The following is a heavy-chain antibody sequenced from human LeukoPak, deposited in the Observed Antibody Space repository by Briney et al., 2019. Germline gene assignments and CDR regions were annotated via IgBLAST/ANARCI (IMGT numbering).Heavy chain of an antibody. V-gene: IGHV4-34*01. J-gene: IGHJ4*02. CDR2: INHSGST. CDR1: GGSFSGYY. CDR3: ARGPAAAGINY. D-gene: IGHD6-13*01. Sequence: PSETLSLTCAVYGGSFSGYYWSWIRQPPGKGLEWIGEINHSGSTNHNPSLKSRVTISVDTSKNQFSLKLSSVTAADTAVYYCARGPAAAGINYWGQGTLVTVSS.